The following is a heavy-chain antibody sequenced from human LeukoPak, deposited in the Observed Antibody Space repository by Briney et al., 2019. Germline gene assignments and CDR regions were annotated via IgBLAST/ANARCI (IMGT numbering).Heavy chain of an antibody. V-gene: IGHV3-48*04. D-gene: IGHD3-3*02. CDR2: ISSSGSTI. J-gene: IGHJ6*02. Sequence: GGSLRLSCAASGFTFSSYSMNWVRQAPGKGLEWVSYISSSGSTIYYADSVKGRFTISRDNAKNSLYLQMNSLRAEDTAVYYCAREDRTSNYYYYGMDVWGQGTTVTVSS. CDR3: AREDRTSNYYYYGMDV. CDR1: GFTFSSYS.